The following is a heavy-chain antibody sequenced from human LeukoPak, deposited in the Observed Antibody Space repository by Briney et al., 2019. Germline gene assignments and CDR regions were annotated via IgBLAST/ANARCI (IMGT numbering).Heavy chain of an antibody. CDR3: AKSWGCSSTSCLVDY. V-gene: IGHV3-30*18. J-gene: IGHJ4*02. CDR2: ISYDGSNK. D-gene: IGHD2-2*01. Sequence: WRTLRLSCAASGYTFSSYGMHWVPQAPGKGREWGTVISYDGSNKYYADSVKGRFTISRDNSKNTLYLQMNSLRAEDTAVYYCAKSWGCSSTSCLVDYWGQGTLVTVSS. CDR1: GYTFSSYG.